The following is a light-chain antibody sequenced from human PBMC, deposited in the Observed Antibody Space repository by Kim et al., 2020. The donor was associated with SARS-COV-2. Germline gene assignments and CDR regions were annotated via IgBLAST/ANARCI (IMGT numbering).Light chain of an antibody. CDR2: DDS. Sequence: APGKTARITCGGNNLERRSVHWYQQKPGQAPVLILFDDSDRSSGIPERFSGSNSGNTATLTISRVEAGDEADYYCQVWDSITDPVIFGGGTKLTVL. J-gene: IGLJ2*01. V-gene: IGLV3-21*03. CDR1: NLERRS. CDR3: QVWDSITDPVI.